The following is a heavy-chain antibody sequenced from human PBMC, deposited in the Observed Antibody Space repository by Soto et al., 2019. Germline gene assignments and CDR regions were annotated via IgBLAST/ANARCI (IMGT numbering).Heavy chain of an antibody. Sequence: SETLSLTCTVSGGSISSGYYYWSWIRQPPGKGLEWIGYIYYSGSTYYNPSLKSRVTISVDTSKNQFSLKLSSVTAADTAVYYCARTMIVGPTAEYFQHWGQGTLVTVSS. V-gene: IGHV4-30-4*01. CDR1: GGSISSGYYY. J-gene: IGHJ1*01. CDR3: ARTMIVGPTAEYFQH. CDR2: IYYSGST. D-gene: IGHD3-22*01.